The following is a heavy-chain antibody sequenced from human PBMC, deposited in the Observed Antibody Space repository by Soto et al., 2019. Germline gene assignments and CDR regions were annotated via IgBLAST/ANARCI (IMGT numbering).Heavy chain of an antibody. CDR3: ARDIRSTYFDF. D-gene: IGHD2-21*01. CDR2: IYYDGSKK. J-gene: IGHJ4*02. Sequence: QVQLVESGGGVVQPGRSLGLSCAASGFMFSNYGMHWVRQAPGKGLEWVAVIYYDGSKKYYADSVKGRFTISRDNSKNTLWLQMNTLRAEDTDVYYCARDIRSTYFDFWGQGTLVTVSS. CDR1: GFMFSNYG. V-gene: IGHV3-33*01.